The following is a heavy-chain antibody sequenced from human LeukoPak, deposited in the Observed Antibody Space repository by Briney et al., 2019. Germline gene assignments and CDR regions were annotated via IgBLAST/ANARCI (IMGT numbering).Heavy chain of an antibody. CDR1: GFTFSSYA. Sequence: GGSLRLSCAASGFTFSSYAMHWVRQAPGKGLEWVAVISYDGSNKYYADSVKGRFTISRDNSKNTLYLQMNSLRAEDTAVYYCARGPGDSGSYYEDFDYWGQGTLVTVSS. CDR3: ARGPGDSGSYYEDFDY. J-gene: IGHJ4*02. V-gene: IGHV3-30-3*01. D-gene: IGHD1-26*01. CDR2: ISYDGSNK.